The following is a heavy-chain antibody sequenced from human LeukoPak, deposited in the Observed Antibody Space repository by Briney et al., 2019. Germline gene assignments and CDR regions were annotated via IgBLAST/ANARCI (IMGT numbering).Heavy chain of an antibody. D-gene: IGHD2-15*01. J-gene: IGHJ4*02. CDR3: ARTGSRYCQDY. V-gene: IGHV5-51*01. Sequence: GESLKISCKASGYNFATYWIGWVRQMPGKGLEWMGIIYPSDSDTRYSPSFQGQVTISADKSISTAYLQWGSLRVSDTAIYYCARTGSRYCQDYWGQGTLVTVSS. CDR2: IYPSDSDT. CDR1: GYNFATYW.